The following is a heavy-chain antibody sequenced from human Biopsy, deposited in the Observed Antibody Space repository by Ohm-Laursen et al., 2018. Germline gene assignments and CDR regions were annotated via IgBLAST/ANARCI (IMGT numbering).Heavy chain of an antibody. CDR1: GGSISNNNYY. CDR2: IFYRGST. CDR3: ARDYDTSGYYYVS. D-gene: IGHD3-22*01. V-gene: IGHV4-39*01. J-gene: IGHJ5*02. Sequence: GTLSLTCPVSGGSISNNNYYWGWIRQPPGKGLEWIGSIFYRGSTHYKPSLKSRVNISVDPSKNQFSLKLNSVTAADTAVYYCARDYDTSGYYYVSWGQGTLVTVSS.